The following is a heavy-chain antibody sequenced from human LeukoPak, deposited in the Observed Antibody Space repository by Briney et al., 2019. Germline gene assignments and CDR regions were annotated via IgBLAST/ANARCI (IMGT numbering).Heavy chain of an antibody. Sequence: ASVKVSCKASGYTFTSYDINWVRQVTGQGLEWMGWMNPNSGNTGYAQKFQGRVTITRNASISTAYMEPSSLRSEDTAVYYCAGGSTSSGFDPWGQGTLVTVSS. CDR1: GYTFTSYD. J-gene: IGHJ5*02. D-gene: IGHD2-2*01. V-gene: IGHV1-8*03. CDR2: MNPNSGNT. CDR3: AGGSTSSGFDP.